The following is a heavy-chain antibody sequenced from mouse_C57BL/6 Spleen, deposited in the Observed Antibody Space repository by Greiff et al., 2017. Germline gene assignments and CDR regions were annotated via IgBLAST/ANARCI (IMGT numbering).Heavy chain of an antibody. J-gene: IGHJ2*01. D-gene: IGHD3-2*02. V-gene: IGHV7-3*01. Sequence: DVKLVESGGGLVQPGGSLSLSCAASGFTFTDYYMSWVRQPPGKALEWLGFIRNKANGYTTEYSASVKGRFTISRDNSQSILYLQMNALRAEDSATYYCARYPSGGFDYWGQGTTLTVSS. CDR2: IRNKANGYTT. CDR1: GFTFTDYY. CDR3: ARYPSGGFDY.